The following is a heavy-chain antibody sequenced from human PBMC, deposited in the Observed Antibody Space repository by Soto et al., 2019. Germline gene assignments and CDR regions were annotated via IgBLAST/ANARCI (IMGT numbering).Heavy chain of an antibody. V-gene: IGHV3-23*01. CDR2: ISCCGGTV. CDR1: GFNFNKYA. D-gene: IGHD6-19*01. Sequence: EVQLLESGGGLVRPGESLRLSCAASGFNFNKYAMSWVRQAPGEGLEWVSGISCCGGTVSYADSVKGRFTIARDDAKNTLYLHMNSLRVEDTAEYYCAKADGQQWLLPHLENWGRGTLVTVS. CDR3: AKADGQQWLLPHLEN. J-gene: IGHJ4*02.